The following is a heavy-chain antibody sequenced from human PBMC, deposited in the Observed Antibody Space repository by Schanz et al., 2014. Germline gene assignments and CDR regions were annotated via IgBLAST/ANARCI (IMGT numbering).Heavy chain of an antibody. J-gene: IGHJ4*02. D-gene: IGHD5-12*01. CDR2: INPTGGST. CDR3: ARAAYGGYTSTPLRY. Sequence: QVQLVQSGAEVKKPGASVKVSCKASGYTFISYFIHWVRQAPGQGLEWMGIINPTGGSTSYAQRCQGRVTVTRDTSTGTVYMELSSLRSEDTAVYYCARAAYGGYTSTPLRYWGQGTLVTVSS. V-gene: IGHV1-46*01. CDR1: GYTFISYF.